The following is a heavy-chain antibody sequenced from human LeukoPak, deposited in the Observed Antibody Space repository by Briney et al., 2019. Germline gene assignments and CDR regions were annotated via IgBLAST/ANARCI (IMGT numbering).Heavy chain of an antibody. D-gene: IGHD6-13*01. CDR3: ARATAAAGFDY. Sequence: GGSLRLSCVASGFTVSSSYMSWVRQAPGKGLEWVSVIYSGDNTYYADSVKGRFTISRDNSKNTLYLQMNSLRAEDTAVYYCARATAAAGFDYWGQGTLVTVSS. CDR1: GFTVSSSY. V-gene: IGHV3-53*01. CDR2: IYSGDNT. J-gene: IGHJ4*02.